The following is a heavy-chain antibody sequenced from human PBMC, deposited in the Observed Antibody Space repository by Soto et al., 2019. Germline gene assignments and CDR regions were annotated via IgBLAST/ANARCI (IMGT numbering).Heavy chain of an antibody. CDR2: IYYSGST. Sequence: SETLSLSCTVSGGSISSYYWSWIRQPPGKGLEWIGYIYYSGSTNYNPSLKSRVTISVDTSKNQFSLKLSSVTAADTAVYYCARCQDSFDDSPLQPWSQGTLVTVSS. V-gene: IGHV4-59*01. D-gene: IGHD2-15*01. CDR1: GGSISSYY. CDR3: ARCQDSFDDSPLQP. J-gene: IGHJ5*02.